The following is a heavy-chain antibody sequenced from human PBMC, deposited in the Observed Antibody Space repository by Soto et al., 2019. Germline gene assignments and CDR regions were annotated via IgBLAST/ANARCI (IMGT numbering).Heavy chain of an antibody. Sequence: PGGSLRLSCVASGFAFRSYGMNWVRQAPGKGLEWVSSISTSSSAIYYTDSVKGRFTISRDNARNSLYLQMKSLRDEDMAVYFCARDGADYDILTGYYDYYYHGMDVWGQGTTVTVSS. CDR1: GFAFRSYG. CDR3: ARDGADYDILTGYYDYYYHGMDV. CDR2: ISTSSSAI. D-gene: IGHD3-9*01. V-gene: IGHV3-21*06. J-gene: IGHJ6*02.